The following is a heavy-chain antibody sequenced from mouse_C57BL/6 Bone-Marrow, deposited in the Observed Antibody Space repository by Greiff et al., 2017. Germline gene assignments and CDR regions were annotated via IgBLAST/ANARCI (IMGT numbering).Heavy chain of an antibody. V-gene: IGHV5-2*01. J-gene: IGHJ4*01. Sequence: EVKLMESGGGLVQPGESLKLSCESNEYEFPSHDMSWVRKTPEKRLELVAAINSDGGSTYYPDTMERRFIISRDNTKKTLYLQMSSLRSEDTALYYCARQRSNYYAMDYWGQGTSVTVSS. CDR3: ARQRSNYYAMDY. D-gene: IGHD5-1*01. CDR1: EYEFPSHD. CDR2: INSDGGST.